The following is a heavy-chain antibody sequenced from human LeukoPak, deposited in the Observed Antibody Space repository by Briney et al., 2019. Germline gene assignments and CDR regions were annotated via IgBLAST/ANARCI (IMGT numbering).Heavy chain of an antibody. D-gene: IGHD3-16*01. CDR3: ARGGEPIWDYYGMDV. Sequence: PGGSLGLSCAASGFTFSSYSMNWVRQAPGKGLEWVSSISSSSSYIYYADSVKGRFTISRDNAKNSLYLQMNSLRAEDTAVYYCARGGEPIWDYYGMDVWGQGTTVTVSS. CDR2: ISSSSSYI. J-gene: IGHJ6*02. V-gene: IGHV3-21*01. CDR1: GFTFSSYS.